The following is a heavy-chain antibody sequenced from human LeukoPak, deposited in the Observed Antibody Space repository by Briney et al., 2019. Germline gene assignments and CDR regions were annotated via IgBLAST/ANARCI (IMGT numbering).Heavy chain of an antibody. CDR1: GFSISTYG. CDR3: AREAPRPYIFYMDV. J-gene: IGHJ6*03. D-gene: IGHD6-6*01. V-gene: IGHV3-30*02. Sequence: GGSLRLSCAASGFSISTYGIHWIRQAPGKGLEWVAFMQNNGNDKYYADSVKGRFTISRDNSKNTVYLQMNSLRPEDTTVYYCAREAPRPYIFYMDVWGKGTTVTVSS. CDR2: MQNNGNDK.